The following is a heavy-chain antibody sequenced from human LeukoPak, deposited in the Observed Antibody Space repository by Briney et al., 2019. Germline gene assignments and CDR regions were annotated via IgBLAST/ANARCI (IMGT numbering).Heavy chain of an antibody. V-gene: IGHV3-21*01. CDR3: GKDEPFGDYFSFFDL. CDR1: GFTFSSYS. Sequence: GGSLRLSCAASGFTFSSYSMNWVRQAPGKGLEWVSSISSSSSYIYYADSVKGRFTISRDNAKNSLYLQMNSLRAEDTAVYYWGKDEPFGDYFSFFDLLGPGTLGTGS. J-gene: IGHJ4*01. D-gene: IGHD4-17*01. CDR2: ISSSSSYI.